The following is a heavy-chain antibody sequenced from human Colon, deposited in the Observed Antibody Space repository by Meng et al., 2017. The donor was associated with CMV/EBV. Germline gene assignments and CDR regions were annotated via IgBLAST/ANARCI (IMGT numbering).Heavy chain of an antibody. V-gene: IGHV3-21*01. Sequence: GGSLRLSCAASGFTFSSYSMNWVRQAPGKGLEWIASISTASTYIYYAESLKGRFTISRDNAKDSLDLHMNSLSAEDTAVYYCVRENPPPRRLDVWGQGTTVTVSS. D-gene: IGHD1-14*01. CDR1: GFTFSSYS. J-gene: IGHJ6*02. CDR2: ISTASTYI. CDR3: VRENPPPRRLDV.